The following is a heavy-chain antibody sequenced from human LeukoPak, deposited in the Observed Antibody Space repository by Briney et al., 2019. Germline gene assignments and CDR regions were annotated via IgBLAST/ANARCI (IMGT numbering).Heavy chain of an antibody. D-gene: IGHD1-14*01. CDR3: ATSRTSDY. V-gene: IGHV3-7*03. Sequence: GGSLRLSCAASGFTFSSYWMSWVRQAPGKGLEWVAIIKQDGSEKYYVDSVKGRFTISRDNAVKSLYLQMNSLRAADTAVYYCATSRTSDYWGQGTLVTVSS. J-gene: IGHJ4*02. CDR1: GFTFSSYW. CDR2: IKQDGSEK.